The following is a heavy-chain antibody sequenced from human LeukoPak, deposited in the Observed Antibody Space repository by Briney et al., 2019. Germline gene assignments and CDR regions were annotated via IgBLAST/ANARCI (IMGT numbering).Heavy chain of an antibody. CDR1: GFTFSIHG. V-gene: IGHV3-23*01. CDR2: MSGSDGAT. J-gene: IGHJ5*02. Sequence: PGGSLRLSSAASGFTFSIHGMSWVRQAPGKGLEWVSAMSGSDGATYYADSVKGRFTISRDNSKNTLYLQMNSLRAEDTAVYHCAKDSPILTSWGQGTLVTVSS. CDR3: AKDSPILTS. D-gene: IGHD2-21*01.